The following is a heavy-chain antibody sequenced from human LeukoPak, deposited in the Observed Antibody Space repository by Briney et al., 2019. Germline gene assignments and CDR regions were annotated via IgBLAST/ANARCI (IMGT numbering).Heavy chain of an antibody. D-gene: IGHD3-22*01. CDR1: GYTFTIYG. CDR3: ARVPPYYDSSGHGPYYFDY. CDR2: ISAYNGNT. J-gene: IGHJ4*02. Sequence: RASVKVSCKASGYTFTIYGISWVRQAPGQGPERMGWISAYNGNTNYAQKLQGRVTMTTDTSTSTAYMELRSLRSDDTAVHYCARVPPYYDSSGHGPYYFDYWGQGTLVTVSS. V-gene: IGHV1-18*01.